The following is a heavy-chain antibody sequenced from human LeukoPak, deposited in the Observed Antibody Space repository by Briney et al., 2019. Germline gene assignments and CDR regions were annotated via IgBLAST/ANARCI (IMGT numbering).Heavy chain of an antibody. Sequence: SETLSLTCTVSGGSISSYYWSWIRQPPGKGLEWIGYIYYSGSTNYNPSLKSRVTISVDTSKNQFSLKLSSVTAADTAVYYCARGRCTNGVCYTWPLGYWGQGTLVTVSS. CDR1: GGSISSYY. J-gene: IGHJ4*02. V-gene: IGHV4-59*01. D-gene: IGHD2-8*01. CDR3: ARGRCTNGVCYTWPLGY. CDR2: IYYSGST.